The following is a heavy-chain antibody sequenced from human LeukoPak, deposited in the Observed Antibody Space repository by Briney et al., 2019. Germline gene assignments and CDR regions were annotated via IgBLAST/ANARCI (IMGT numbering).Heavy chain of an antibody. CDR2: IYYSGST. CDR1: GGSISSGDYY. CDR3: ARDKSDYYDSSGYYGAFDI. D-gene: IGHD3-22*01. J-gene: IGHJ3*02. Sequence: SETLSLTCTVSGGSISSGDYYWSWLRHPPGKGLEWIGYIYYSGSTYYNPSLKSRVTISVDTSKNQFSLKLSSVTAADTAVYYCARDKSDYYDSSGYYGAFDIWGQGTMVTVSS. V-gene: IGHV4-30-4*01.